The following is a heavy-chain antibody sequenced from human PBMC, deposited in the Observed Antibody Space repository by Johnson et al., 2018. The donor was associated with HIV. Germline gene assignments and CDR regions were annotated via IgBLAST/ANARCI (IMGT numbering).Heavy chain of an antibody. V-gene: IGHV3-43*02. D-gene: IGHD6-6*01. CDR1: GFTFSSYG. CDR2: ISWDGGST. J-gene: IGHJ3*02. Sequence: QLVESGGGVVQPGGSLRLSCAASGFTFSSYGIHWVRQAPGKGLEWVSLISWDGGSTYYADSVKGRFTISRDNSKNSLYLQMNSLRTEDTALYYCARERGGGYSSSPDAFDIWGQGTMVTVSS. CDR3: ARERGGGYSSSPDAFDI.